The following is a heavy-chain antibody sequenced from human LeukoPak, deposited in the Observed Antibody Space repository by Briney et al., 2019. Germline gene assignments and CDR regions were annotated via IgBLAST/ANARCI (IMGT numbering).Heavy chain of an antibody. CDR3: AGDQLALNALNI. CDR2: ISYNGST. V-gene: IGHV4-59*11. D-gene: IGHD5-18*01. CDR1: GGSMSSHY. Sequence: SETLSLTCTVSGGSMSSHYWSWIRQPPGKGLEWLGYISYNGSTNYSPSLKSRVTISIDTSKNQFSLRLSSVTAADTAVYFCAGDQLALNALNIWGQGTMVSVSS. J-gene: IGHJ3*02.